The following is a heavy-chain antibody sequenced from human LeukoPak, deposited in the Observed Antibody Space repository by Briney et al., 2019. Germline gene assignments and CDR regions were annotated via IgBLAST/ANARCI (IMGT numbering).Heavy chain of an antibody. CDR1: GYSFTSYW. Sequence: GESLKISCKGSGYSFTSYWIGWVRQMPGKGLEWMGIIYPGDSDTRYSPSFQGQVTISADKSISTAYLQWSSLKASDTAMYYCARPPPREYYYDSSGYSLPDAFDIWGQGTMVTVSS. CDR2: IYPGDSDT. V-gene: IGHV5-51*01. D-gene: IGHD3-22*01. CDR3: ARPPPREYYYDSSGYSLPDAFDI. J-gene: IGHJ3*02.